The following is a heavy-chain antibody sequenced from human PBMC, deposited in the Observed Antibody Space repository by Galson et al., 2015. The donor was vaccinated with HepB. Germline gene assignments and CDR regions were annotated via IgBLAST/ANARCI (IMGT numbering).Heavy chain of an antibody. D-gene: IGHD6-19*01. CDR3: ARDSLAGRAFDI. J-gene: IGHJ3*02. CDR1: GYTFTGYY. V-gene: IGHV1-2*06. CDR2: INPNSGGT. Sequence: SVKVSCKASGYTFTGYYMHWVRQAPGQGLEWMGRINPNSGGTNYAQKFQGRVTMTRDTSISTAYMELSRLRCDDTAVYYCARDSLAGRAFDIWGQGTMVTVSS.